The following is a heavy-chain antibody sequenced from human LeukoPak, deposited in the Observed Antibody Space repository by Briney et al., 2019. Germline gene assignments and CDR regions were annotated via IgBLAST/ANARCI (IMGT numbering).Heavy chain of an antibody. V-gene: IGHV1-18*01. CDR3: ARADDISPRYYYGMDV. CDR1: GYTFTSYG. Sequence: AAVKVSFRASGYTFTSYGISWGRQAPGRGREGMGWISAYYGNTNYAQKLQGRVTLTTDTSTSTAYMDLRSLTSDDTAVYFCARADDISPRYYYGMDVWGPGTTVSVSS. CDR2: ISAYYGNT. D-gene: IGHD3-9*01. J-gene: IGHJ6*02.